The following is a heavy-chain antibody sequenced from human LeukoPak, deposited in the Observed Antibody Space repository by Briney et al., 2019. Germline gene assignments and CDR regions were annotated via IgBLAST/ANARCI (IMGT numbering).Heavy chain of an antibody. V-gene: IGHV1-2*02. J-gene: IGHJ4*02. Sequence: ASVKVSCKASGYTFTGYYMHWVRQAPGQGLEWMGWINPNSGGTNYAQKFQGRVTMTRDTSISTAYMELSRLRSDDTAVYYCAKPRSTMIVADFDYWGQGTLVTVSS. CDR1: GYTFTGYY. D-gene: IGHD3-22*01. CDR2: INPNSGGT. CDR3: AKPRSTMIVADFDY.